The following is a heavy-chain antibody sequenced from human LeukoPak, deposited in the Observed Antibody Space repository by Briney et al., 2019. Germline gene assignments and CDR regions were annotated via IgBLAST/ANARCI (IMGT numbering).Heavy chain of an antibody. D-gene: IGHD1-1*01. Sequence: LTGGSLRLSCAASGFTFSSYGMHWVRQAPGKGLEWVAVISYDGSNKYYADSVKGRFTISRDNSKNTLYLQMNSLRAEDTAGYYCAKETTGCSPFDYWGEGPLVTVFS. V-gene: IGHV3-30*18. CDR1: GFTFSSYG. CDR3: AKETTGCSPFDY. J-gene: IGHJ4*02. CDR2: ISYDGSNK.